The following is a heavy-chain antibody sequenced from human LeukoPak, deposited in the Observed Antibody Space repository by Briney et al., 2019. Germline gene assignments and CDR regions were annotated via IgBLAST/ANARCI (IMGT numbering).Heavy chain of an antibody. J-gene: IGHJ6*02. CDR2: FYSGGDT. V-gene: IGHV3-53*01. Sequence: GGSLRLSCAVSGFTVSSNHMSWVRQAPGKGLEWVSVFYSGGDTHYADSVKGRFTFSRDNSKNTLYLQMNSLRAEDTAVYYCAKAQGIAVAGTVRNYYGMDVWGQGTTVTVSS. CDR1: GFTVSSNH. D-gene: IGHD6-19*01. CDR3: AKAQGIAVAGTVRNYYGMDV.